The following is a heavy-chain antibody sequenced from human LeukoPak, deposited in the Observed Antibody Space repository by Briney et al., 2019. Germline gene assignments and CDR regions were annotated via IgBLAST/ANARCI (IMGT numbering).Heavy chain of an antibody. CDR2: IHHSGST. CDR1: GGAVNSDNQY. J-gene: IGHJ4*02. V-gene: IGHV4-30-4*01. Sequence: SQTLSLTCTVSGGAVNSDNQYWGWIRQPPGKGLEWIVYIHHSGSTYYNTSLKSRLTISLDTSRNQFSLKMNSVTAADTAVYYCAKDNVGYGAMDCWGQGTLVTVSS. D-gene: IGHD3-22*01. CDR3: AKDNVGYGAMDC.